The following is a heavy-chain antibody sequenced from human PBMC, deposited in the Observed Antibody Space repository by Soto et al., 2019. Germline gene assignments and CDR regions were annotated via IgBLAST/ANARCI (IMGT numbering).Heavy chain of an antibody. CDR1: GFTFRTYT. V-gene: IGHV3-21*04. J-gene: IGHJ1*01. CDR3: ARHPPPGYYYDSSGYYGYFQH. Sequence: GGSLRLSCISSGFTFRTYTMNWVRQAPGKGLEWVSGIRGFSPYTFYAESVKGRFTISRDNSKNTLYLQMNSLGVEDTAVYYCARHPPPGYYYDSSGYYGYFQHWGQGTPVTVSS. D-gene: IGHD3-22*01. CDR2: IRGFSPYT.